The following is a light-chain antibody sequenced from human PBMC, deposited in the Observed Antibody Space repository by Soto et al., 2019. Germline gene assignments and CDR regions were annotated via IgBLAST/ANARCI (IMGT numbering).Light chain of an antibody. V-gene: IGLV2-14*03. CDR1: SSDIGGVYNH. J-gene: IGLJ2*01. Sequence: QSVLTQPASVSGSPGQSIAISCTATSSDIGGVYNHVSWYQQHPGKAPKLIIYDVSSRTSGVSDRFSGSKSGNTASLTISGLQAEDEADYYCSSYTNNVVFGGGTKVTVL. CDR2: DVS. CDR3: SSYTNNVV.